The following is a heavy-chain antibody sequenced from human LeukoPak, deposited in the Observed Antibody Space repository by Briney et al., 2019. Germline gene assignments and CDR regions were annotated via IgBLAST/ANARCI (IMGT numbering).Heavy chain of an antibody. Sequence: PSETLSLTCTVSGGSISSYYWSWIRQPPGKGLEWIGYVYYSGSTNYNPSLKSRVTISVDTSKNQFSLKLSSVTAADTAVYYCARDNSGSWYDYWGQGTLVTVSS. J-gene: IGHJ4*02. V-gene: IGHV4-59*01. CDR3: ARDNSGSWYDY. CDR1: GGSISSYY. D-gene: IGHD6-13*01. CDR2: VYYSGST.